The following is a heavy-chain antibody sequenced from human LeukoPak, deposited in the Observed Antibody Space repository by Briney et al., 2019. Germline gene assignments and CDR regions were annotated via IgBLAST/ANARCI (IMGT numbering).Heavy chain of an antibody. CDR3: ASKRGYGDYGVSPFDY. D-gene: IGHD4-17*01. CDR1: GYTFNGYY. CDR2: INPNSGGT. V-gene: IGHV1-2*02. Sequence: ASVKVSCKASGYTFNGYYMYWVRQAPGQGLEWMGWINPNSGGTNYAQKFQGRVTMTRDTSISTAYMEVSRLRPDDTAVYYCASKRGYGDYGVSPFDYWGQGTLVTVSS. J-gene: IGHJ4*02.